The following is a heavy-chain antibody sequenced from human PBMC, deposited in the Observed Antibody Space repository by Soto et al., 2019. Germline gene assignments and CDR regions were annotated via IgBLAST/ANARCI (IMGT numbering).Heavy chain of an antibody. CDR1: GFTFSSYA. D-gene: IGHD4-17*01. J-gene: IGHJ4*02. CDR3: ARDLDYGDYAPFGY. CDR2: ISYDGSNK. Sequence: GGSLRLSCAASGFTFSSYAMHWVRQAPGKGLEWVAVISYDGSNKYYADSVKGRFTISRDNSKNTLYLQMNSLRAEDTAVYYCARDLDYGDYAPFGYWGQGTLVTVSS. V-gene: IGHV3-30-3*01.